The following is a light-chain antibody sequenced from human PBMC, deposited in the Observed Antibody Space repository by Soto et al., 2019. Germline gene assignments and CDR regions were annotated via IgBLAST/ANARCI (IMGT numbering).Light chain of an antibody. V-gene: IGLV2-14*01. J-gene: IGLJ1*01. CDR2: GSN. CDR3: QSFDSRLGTYV. Sequence: QSVLTQPASVSGSPGQSITISCTGTSSDVGGYNSVSWYQHHPGKAPKLLIYGSNNRPSGVPDRFSASKSGTSASLAITGLQAEDEADYYCQSFDSRLGTYVFGTGTKVTVL. CDR1: SSDVGGYNS.